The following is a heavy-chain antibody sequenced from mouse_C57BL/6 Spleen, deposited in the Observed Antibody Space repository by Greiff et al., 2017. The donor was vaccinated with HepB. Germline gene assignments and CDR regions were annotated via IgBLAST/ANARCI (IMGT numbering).Heavy chain of an antibody. J-gene: IGHJ2*01. CDR2: IDPSDSYT. V-gene: IGHV1-50*01. CDR3: ARVDY. CDR1: GYTFTSYW. Sequence: QVQLQQPGAELVKPGASVKLSCKASGYTFTSYWMQWVKQRPGQGLEWIGEIDPSDSYTNYNQKFKGKATFTVDTSSSTAYMQLSSLTSEDSAVYYCARVDYWGQGTTLTVSS.